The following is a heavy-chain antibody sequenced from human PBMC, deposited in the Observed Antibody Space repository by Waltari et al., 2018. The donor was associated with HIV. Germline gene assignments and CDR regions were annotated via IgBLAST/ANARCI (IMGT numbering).Heavy chain of an antibody. J-gene: IGHJ6*02. CDR2: IYYSGIT. CDR3: ARETSNYLDYYYYGMDV. V-gene: IGHV4-61*01. Sequence: QVQLQESGPGLVKPSETLSLTCTVSGGSVSSGSYYWSWIRQPPGKGLEWIGYIYYSGITNYNPTLKSRVTISVDTSKNQFSLKLSSVTAADTAVYYCARETSNYLDYYYYGMDVWGQGTTVTVSS. CDR1: GGSVSSGSYY. D-gene: IGHD4-4*01.